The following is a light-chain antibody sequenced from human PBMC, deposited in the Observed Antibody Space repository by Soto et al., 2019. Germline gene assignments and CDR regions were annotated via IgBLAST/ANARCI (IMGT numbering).Light chain of an antibody. V-gene: IGLV2-8*01. CDR3: GSYAGSSTV. CDR1: SSDVGGYRF. CDR2: EVN. J-gene: IGLJ1*01. Sequence: QSALTQPPSASGSPGQSVTISCAGTSSDVGGYRFVSWYQQHPGKAPKLVIYEVNKRPSGVPDRFSGSKSGNTASLTVSGLQAEDEADYYCGSYAGSSTVFGTGTKLTVL.